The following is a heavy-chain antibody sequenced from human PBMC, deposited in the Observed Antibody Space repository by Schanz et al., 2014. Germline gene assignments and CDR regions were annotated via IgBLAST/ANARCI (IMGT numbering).Heavy chain of an antibody. V-gene: IGHV3-23*04. CDR2: ISWNSGSI. J-gene: IGHJ4*02. Sequence: EVQLVESGGGLVQPGGSLRLSCAASGFSFSIFAMTWVRQAPGQGLEWVSSISWNSGSIDYADSVKGRFTISRDNAKNLLYLQMNGLRAEDTAVYYCAKEESPPSLVDYWGQGTLVTVSS. CDR1: GFSFSIFA. CDR3: AKEESPPSLVDY.